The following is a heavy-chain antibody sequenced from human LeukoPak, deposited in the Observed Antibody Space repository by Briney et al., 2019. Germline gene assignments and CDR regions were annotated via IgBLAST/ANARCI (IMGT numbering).Heavy chain of an antibody. V-gene: IGHV3-30*02. CDR2: IRYDGSNK. CDR1: GFTFSSYG. Sequence: PGGSLRLSCAASGFTFSSYGMHWVRQAPGKGLEWVAFIRYDGSNKYYEDSVKGRFTISRDNSKNTLYLQMNSLRAEDTAVYYCAKDMTTATGFVDYWGQGTLVTVSS. J-gene: IGHJ4*02. D-gene: IGHD4-17*01. CDR3: AKDMTTATGFVDY.